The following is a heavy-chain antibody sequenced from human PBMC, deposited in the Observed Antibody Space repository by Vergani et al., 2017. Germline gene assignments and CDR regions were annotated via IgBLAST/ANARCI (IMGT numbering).Heavy chain of an antibody. D-gene: IGHD3-22*01. CDR3: ARGMSYYYDSSGYYVDAFDI. Sequence: EVQLVESGGGLVQPGGSLRLSCAASGFTFSSYDMHWVRQATGKGLEWVSAIGTAGDTYYPGSVKGRFTISRENAKNSLYLQMNSLRAGDTAVYYCARGMSYYYDSSGYYVDAFDIWGQGTMVTVSS. V-gene: IGHV3-13*01. CDR2: IGTAGDT. J-gene: IGHJ3*02. CDR1: GFTFSSYD.